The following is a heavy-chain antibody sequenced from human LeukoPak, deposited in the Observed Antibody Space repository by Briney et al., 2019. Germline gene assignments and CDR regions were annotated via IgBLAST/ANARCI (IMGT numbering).Heavy chain of an antibody. Sequence: SQTLSLTCTVSGGSISSGGYYWSWIRQHPGKGLEWIGYIYYSGSTYYNPSLKSRVTISEDTSKNQFSLKLSSVTAADTAVYYCAKVIGRGYSYGNWFDPWGQGTLVTVSS. D-gene: IGHD5-18*01. J-gene: IGHJ5*02. V-gene: IGHV4-31*03. CDR3: AKVIGRGYSYGNWFDP. CDR1: GGSISSGGYY. CDR2: IYYSGST.